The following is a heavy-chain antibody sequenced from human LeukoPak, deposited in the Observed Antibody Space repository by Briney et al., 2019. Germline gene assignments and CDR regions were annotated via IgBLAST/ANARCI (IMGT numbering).Heavy chain of an antibody. Sequence: SETLSLTCTISGGSISSHYWSWIRQPPGKRLEWIGYIYTSGSTNYNTSLNSRVTISVDTSKNQFSLRLNSVTAADTAVYFWARLKRGYRWNDVGYFDSWGQGTLVTVSS. CDR2: IYTSGST. D-gene: IGHD1-1*01. V-gene: IGHV4-4*09. CDR3: ARLKRGYRWNDVGYFDS. J-gene: IGHJ4*02. CDR1: GGSISSHY.